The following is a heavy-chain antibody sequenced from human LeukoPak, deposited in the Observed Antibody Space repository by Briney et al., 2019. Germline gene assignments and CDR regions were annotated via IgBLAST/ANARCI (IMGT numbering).Heavy chain of an antibody. V-gene: IGHV1-24*01. Sequence: ASVKVSCKVSGYTLTELSMHWVRQAPGKGLGWMGGFDPEDGETIYAQKFQGRVTMTEDTSTDTAYIELSSLRAEDTAVYYCASARGSNYGSLGDWGQGTLVTVSS. D-gene: IGHD5-18*01. J-gene: IGHJ4*02. CDR1: GYTLTELS. CDR2: FDPEDGET. CDR3: ASARGSNYGSLGD.